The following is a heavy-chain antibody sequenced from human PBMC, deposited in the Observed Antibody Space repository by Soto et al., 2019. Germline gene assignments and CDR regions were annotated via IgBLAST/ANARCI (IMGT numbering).Heavy chain of an antibody. D-gene: IGHD6-13*01. CDR3: ARVAQQLEFDY. CDR1: GGSVSSGSYY. J-gene: IGHJ4*02. Sequence: SETLSLTCTVSGGSVSSGSYYWNWIRQPPGKGLEWIGYIYYSGSTNYNPSLKSRVTISVDASKNQFSLKLSAVTAADTAVYYCARVAQQLEFDYWGQGTRVTVSS. CDR2: IYYSGST. V-gene: IGHV4-61*01.